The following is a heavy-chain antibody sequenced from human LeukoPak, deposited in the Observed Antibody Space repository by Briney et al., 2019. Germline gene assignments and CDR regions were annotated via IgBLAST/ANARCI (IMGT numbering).Heavy chain of an antibody. Sequence: SETLSLTCTVSGGSISSHYWSWIRQPPGKGLEWIGYIYYSGSTNYNPSLKSRVTISVDTSKNQFSLKLSSPAAADPAVYYCARAPVAITTSSFPDAFDFWGQGTMVTVSS. CDR2: IYYSGST. V-gene: IGHV4-59*11. CDR1: GGSISSHY. J-gene: IGHJ3*01. CDR3: ARAPVAITTSSFPDAFDF. D-gene: IGHD5-12*01.